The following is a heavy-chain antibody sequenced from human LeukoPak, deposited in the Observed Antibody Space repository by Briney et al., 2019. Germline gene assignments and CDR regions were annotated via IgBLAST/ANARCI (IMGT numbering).Heavy chain of an antibody. CDR1: GSRFTSYW. D-gene: IGHD5-18*01. Sequence: GEPLKISCKDSGSRFTSYWIGWVRQIPGKGLEWMGIIYPGDSDTRYSPSFQGQVTISADKSINTAYLQWSSLKASDTAIYYCARRGEAMDPFDYWGQGTLVTVSS. J-gene: IGHJ4*02. V-gene: IGHV5-51*01. CDR3: ARRGEAMDPFDY. CDR2: IYPGDSDT.